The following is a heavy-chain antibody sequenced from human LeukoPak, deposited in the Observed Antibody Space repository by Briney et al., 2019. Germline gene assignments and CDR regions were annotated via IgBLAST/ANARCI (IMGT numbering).Heavy chain of an antibody. J-gene: IGHJ4*02. CDR3: AKDRLFDY. V-gene: IGHV3-23*01. D-gene: IGHD6-19*01. Sequence: GGSLRLSCVASGVTLSNYAMSWARQAPGKGLEWVSGISSSGSGGNTYYADSVKGRFTISRDNSKNTLYLQMNSLRAEDTAVYYCAKDRLFDYWGQGTLVTVSS. CDR2: ISSSGSGGNT. CDR1: GVTLSNYA.